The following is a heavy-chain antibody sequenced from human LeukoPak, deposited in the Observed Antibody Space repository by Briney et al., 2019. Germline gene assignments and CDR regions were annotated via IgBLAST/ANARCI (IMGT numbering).Heavy chain of an antibody. CDR1: GGSISSSSYY. CDR3: ARFVYYDFWSGPPDSFDI. CDR2: IYYSGST. J-gene: IGHJ3*02. V-gene: IGHV4-39*01. D-gene: IGHD3-3*01. Sequence: SETLSLTCTVSGGSISSSSYYWGWIRQPPGKGLEWIGSIYYSGSTYYNPSLKSRVTISVDTSKNQFSLKLSSVTAADTAVYYCARFVYYDFWSGPPDSFDIWGQGTMVTVSS.